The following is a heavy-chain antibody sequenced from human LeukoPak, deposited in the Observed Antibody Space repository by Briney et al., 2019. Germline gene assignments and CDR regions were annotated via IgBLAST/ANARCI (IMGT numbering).Heavy chain of an antibody. CDR3: AKVVPRGSGWAFDY. D-gene: IGHD6-19*01. J-gene: IGHJ4*02. Sequence: GASVKVSCKASGGTFSSYAISWVRQAPGQGLEWMGGIIPIFGTANYAQKFQGRVTITADESTSTAYMELSSLRAEDMAVYYCAKVVPRGSGWAFDYWGQGALVTVSS. CDR2: IIPIFGTA. V-gene: IGHV1-69*13. CDR1: GGTFSSYA.